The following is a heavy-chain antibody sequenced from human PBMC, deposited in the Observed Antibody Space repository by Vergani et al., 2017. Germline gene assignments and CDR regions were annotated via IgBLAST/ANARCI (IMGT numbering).Heavy chain of an antibody. CDR1: GGSISSSNR. D-gene: IGHD3-10*01. CDR2: IYHSGST. V-gene: IGHV4-4*02. J-gene: IGHJ3*02. Sequence: QVQLQESGPGLVKPSGTLSLTCAVSGGSISSSNRWSWVRQPPGKGVEWIGEIYHSGSTTYNPSLKSRVTISVDKSKNQFSLKLSSVTAADTAVYYCARVVWFGELAGAFDIWGQGTMVTVSS. CDR3: ARVVWFGELAGAFDI.